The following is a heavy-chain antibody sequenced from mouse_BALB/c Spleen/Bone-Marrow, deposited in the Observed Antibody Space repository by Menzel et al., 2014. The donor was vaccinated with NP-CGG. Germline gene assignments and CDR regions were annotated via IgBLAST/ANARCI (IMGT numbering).Heavy chain of an antibody. CDR2: INPDSRTI. CDR1: GFDFXGFW. J-gene: IGHJ3*01. Sequence: EVKVVESGGGLVQPGRSLKISCAASGFDFXGFWMGWVRLAPGKGLEWIGEINPDSRTINYSPFLKDRFIISRDNAKNTLYLYMSIVRSEDTALYYCARLGYYGGFAYWGQGTLVTVSA. V-gene: IGHV4-1*02. D-gene: IGHD2-3*01. CDR3: ARLGYYGGFAY.